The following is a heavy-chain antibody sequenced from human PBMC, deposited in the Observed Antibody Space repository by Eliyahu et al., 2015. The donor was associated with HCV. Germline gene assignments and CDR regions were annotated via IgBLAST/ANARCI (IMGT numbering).Heavy chain of an antibody. J-gene: IGHJ4*02. V-gene: IGHV4-31*03. CDR3: ARAAGQIDY. Sequence: QVQLQESGPGLVKTSQTLSLTCTXSGGSISSGGYYWTWIRQHPGEGLEWIGYIYFSGHTYYNPSLKSRVTISQDKSKNQFSLKLTSVTAADTAVYYCARAAGQIDYWGRGTLGHRLL. CDR1: GGSISSGGYY. CDR2: IYFSGHT.